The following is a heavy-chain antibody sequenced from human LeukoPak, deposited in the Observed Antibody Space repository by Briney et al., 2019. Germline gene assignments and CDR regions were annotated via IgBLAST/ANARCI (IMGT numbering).Heavy chain of an antibody. D-gene: IGHD5-18*01. Sequence: HPGGSLRLSCAASGFTFSSYWMHWVRHTPGKGLVWVSRIKSDGSSTSYADSVKGRFTISRDNARNTPYLQMNSLRAEDTAVYYCARDGYSFGHDFDYWGQGTLVTVS. CDR1: GFTFSSYW. CDR3: ARDGYSFGHDFDY. J-gene: IGHJ4*02. CDR2: IKSDGSST. V-gene: IGHV3-74*01.